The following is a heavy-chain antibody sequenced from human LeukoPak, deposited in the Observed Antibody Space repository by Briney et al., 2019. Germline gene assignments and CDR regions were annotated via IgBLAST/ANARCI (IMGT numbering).Heavy chain of an antibody. V-gene: IGHV4-61*02. CDR2: IYTSGST. D-gene: IGHD1-26*01. CDR1: GGSISSGNYY. J-gene: IGHJ5*02. CDR3: ARRPTGSRHNWFDP. Sequence: PSQTLSLTCTVSGGSISSGNYYWSWIRQPAGKGLEWIGRIYTSGSTNYNPSLKSRVTISVDTSKNQFSLKLSSVTAADTAVYYCARRPTGSRHNWFDPWGQGTLVAVSS.